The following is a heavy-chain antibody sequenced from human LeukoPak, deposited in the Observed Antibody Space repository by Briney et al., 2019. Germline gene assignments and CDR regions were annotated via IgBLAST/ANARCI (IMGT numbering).Heavy chain of an antibody. Sequence: ASVKVSCKASGYTFTGYYMHWVRQAPGQGLEWMGWINPNSGGTNYAQKFQGRVTMTTDTSTSTAYMELRSLRSDDTAVYYCARDRPPDSSGYYYEDAFDIWGQGTMVTVSS. V-gene: IGHV1-2*02. CDR1: GYTFTGYY. D-gene: IGHD3-22*01. CDR3: ARDRPPDSSGYYYEDAFDI. CDR2: INPNSGGT. J-gene: IGHJ3*02.